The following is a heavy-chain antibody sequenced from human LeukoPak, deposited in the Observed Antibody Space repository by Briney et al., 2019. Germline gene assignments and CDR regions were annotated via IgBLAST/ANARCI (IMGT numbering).Heavy chain of an antibody. D-gene: IGHD2-15*01. V-gene: IGHV4-34*01. Sequence: SETLSLTCAVYGGSFSGYYWSWIRQPPGKGLEWIGEINHSGSTNYNPSLKSRVTISADTSKNQFSLKLSSVTAADTAVYYCARYRYCSGGSCYWVYYGMDVWGQGTTVTVSS. CDR2: INHSGST. J-gene: IGHJ6*02. CDR1: GGSFSGYY. CDR3: ARYRYCSGGSCYWVYYGMDV.